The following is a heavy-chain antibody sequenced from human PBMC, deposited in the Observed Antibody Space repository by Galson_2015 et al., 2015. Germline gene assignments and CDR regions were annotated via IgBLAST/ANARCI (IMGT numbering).Heavy chain of an antibody. D-gene: IGHD2-15*01. CDR1: GFTFSSYS. V-gene: IGHV3-48*02. J-gene: IGHJ4*02. CDR2: ISSSSSTI. CDR3: AREPYCSGGSCYGFDY. Sequence: SLRLSCAASGFTFSSYSMNWVRQAPGKGLEWVSYISSSSSTIYYADSVKGRFTISRDNAKSSLYLQMNSLRDEDTAVYYCAREPYCSGGSCYGFDYWGQGTLVTVSS.